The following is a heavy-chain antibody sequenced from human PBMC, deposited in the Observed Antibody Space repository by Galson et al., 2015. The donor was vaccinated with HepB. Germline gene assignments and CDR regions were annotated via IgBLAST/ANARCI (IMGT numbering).Heavy chain of an antibody. CDR1: GFTLSNYA. V-gene: IGHV3-30*04. Sequence: SLRLSCAGSGFTLSNYAMYWVRQAPGKGLGWVAVISFDGTNKYYTDSVKGRFTISRDNSKNTLYLQMNSLRTEDTAVYYGARGHQDDLDYWGQGTLVTVSS. CDR2: ISFDGTNK. CDR3: ARGHQDDLDY. D-gene: IGHD3-3*01. J-gene: IGHJ4*02.